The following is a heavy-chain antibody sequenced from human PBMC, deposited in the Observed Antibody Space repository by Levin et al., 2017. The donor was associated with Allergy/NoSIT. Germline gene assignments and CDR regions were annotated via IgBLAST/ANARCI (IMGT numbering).Heavy chain of an antibody. CDR3: ARGPGGSGLYYFDY. Sequence: PSETLSLTCAVYGGSFSGYYWSWIRQPPGKGLEWIGEINHSGSTNYNPSLKSRVTISVDTSKNQFSLKLSSVTAADTAVYYCARGPGGSGLYYFDYWGQGTLVTVSS. CDR2: INHSGST. D-gene: IGHD3-10*01. CDR1: GGSFSGYY. J-gene: IGHJ4*02. V-gene: IGHV4-34*01.